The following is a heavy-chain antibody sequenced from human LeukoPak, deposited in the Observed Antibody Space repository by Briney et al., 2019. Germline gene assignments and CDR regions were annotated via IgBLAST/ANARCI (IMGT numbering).Heavy chain of an antibody. CDR2: IYYRGNT. CDR1: GGSISSSIHY. CDR3: ARRSITGTTVDS. Sequence: SETLSLTCTVSGGSISSSIHYWGWIRQPPGKGLEWIGNIYYRGNTYYNPSLKSRVTISVDTSKNQFSLKLSSLTAADTAVYYCARRSITGTTVDSWAQGTLVTVSS. V-gene: IGHV4-39*01. D-gene: IGHD1-20*01. J-gene: IGHJ4*02.